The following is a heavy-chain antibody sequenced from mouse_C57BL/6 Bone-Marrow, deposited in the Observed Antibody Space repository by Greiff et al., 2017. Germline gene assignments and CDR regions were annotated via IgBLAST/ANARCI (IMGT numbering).Heavy chain of an antibody. D-gene: IGHD1-1*01. CDR1: GYTFTSYW. CDR2: IDPSDSYT. V-gene: IGHV1-59*01. Sequence: QVQLQQPGAELVRPGTSVKLSCKASGYTFTSYWMHWVKQRPGQGLEWIGVIDPSDSYTNYNQKFKGKATLTVDTSSSTAYMQLSSLTSEDAAVYCCARDYYGSSYAMDYWGQGTSVTVSS. J-gene: IGHJ4*01. CDR3: ARDYYGSSYAMDY.